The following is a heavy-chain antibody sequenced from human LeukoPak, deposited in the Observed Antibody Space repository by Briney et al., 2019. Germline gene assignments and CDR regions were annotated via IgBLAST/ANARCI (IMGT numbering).Heavy chain of an antibody. CDR1: GFTFSSYA. CDR3: VKDRVAGRIAAAGTGYFQH. V-gene: IGHV3-64D*09. J-gene: IGHJ1*01. D-gene: IGHD6-13*01. CDR2: ISSNGGST. Sequence: GGSLRLSCSASGFTFSSYAMHWVRQAPGKGLEYVSAISSNGGSTYYADSVKGRFTISRDNSKNTLYLQMSGLRAEDTAVYYCVKDRVAGRIAAAGTGYFQHWGQGTLVTVSS.